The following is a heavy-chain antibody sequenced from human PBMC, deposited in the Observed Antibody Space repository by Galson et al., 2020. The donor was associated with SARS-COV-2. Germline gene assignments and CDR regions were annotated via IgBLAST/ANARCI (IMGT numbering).Heavy chain of an antibody. J-gene: IGHJ5*02. CDR1: GYTLTELS. Sequence: ASVKVSCKVSGYTLTELSMHWVRQAPGKGLEWMGGFDPEDGETIYEQKFQGRVTMTEDTSTDTAYMELSSLRSEDTAVYYCAVAPAAASLNWFDPWGQGTLVTVSS. CDR3: AVAPAAASLNWFDP. D-gene: IGHD6-13*01. CDR2: FDPEDGET. V-gene: IGHV1-24*01.